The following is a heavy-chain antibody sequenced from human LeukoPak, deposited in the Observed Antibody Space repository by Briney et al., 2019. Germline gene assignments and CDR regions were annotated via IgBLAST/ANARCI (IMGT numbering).Heavy chain of an antibody. J-gene: IGHJ4*02. V-gene: IGHV3-11*06. Sequence: NAGGSLRLSCAASGFTFSDYYMSWICQAPGKGLEWVSYISSRTSDTNYVDSVKGRFTISRDNAKNSLYLQMNSLRAEDAAVYYCTRVGSSGSVDYWGQGTLVTVSS. D-gene: IGHD1-1*01. CDR1: GFTFSDYY. CDR2: ISSRTSDT. CDR3: TRVGSSGSVDY.